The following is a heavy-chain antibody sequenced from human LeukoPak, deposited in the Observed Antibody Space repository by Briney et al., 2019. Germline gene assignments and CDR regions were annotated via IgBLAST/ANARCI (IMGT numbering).Heavy chain of an antibody. V-gene: IGHV4-34*01. J-gene: IGHJ6*03. Sequence: SETLSLTCAVYGGSFSGYYWSWIRQPPGKGLEWIGEINHSGSTNYNPSLKSRVTISVDTSKNQFSLKLSSVTAADTAVYYCARRVGYGSGSYYRGSYYYYYMDVWGKGTTVTISS. D-gene: IGHD3-10*01. CDR1: GGSFSGYY. CDR2: INHSGST. CDR3: ARRVGYGSGSYYRGSYYYYYMDV.